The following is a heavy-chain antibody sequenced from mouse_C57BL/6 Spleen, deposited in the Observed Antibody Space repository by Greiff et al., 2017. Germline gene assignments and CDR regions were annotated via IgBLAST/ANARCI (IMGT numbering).Heavy chain of an antibody. CDR2: IDPSDSET. J-gene: IGHJ1*03. V-gene: IGHV1-52*01. Sequence: VQLQQPGAELVRPGSSVKLSCKASGYTFTSYWMHWVKQRPIQGLEWIGNIDPSDSETHYNQKFKDKATLTVDKSSSTAYMQLSSLTSEDSAVYYCASFSRGGYFDVWGTGTTVTVSS. D-gene: IGHD1-1*01. CDR3: ASFSRGGYFDV. CDR1: GYTFTSYW.